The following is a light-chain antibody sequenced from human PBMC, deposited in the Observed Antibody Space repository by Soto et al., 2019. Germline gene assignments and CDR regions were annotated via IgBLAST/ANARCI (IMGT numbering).Light chain of an antibody. J-gene: IGKJ5*01. Sequence: EIVMTQSPATLSVSPGDTATLFCRASQSVVSNLAWYQQKAGQAPRLLIYDVSTRATGVPVRFDGSGSGTEFTLTISSLQSEDFAVYYCQQYNNWPPWITFGQGTRLEIK. CDR2: DVS. V-gene: IGKV3-15*01. CDR3: QQYNNWPPWIT. CDR1: QSVVSN.